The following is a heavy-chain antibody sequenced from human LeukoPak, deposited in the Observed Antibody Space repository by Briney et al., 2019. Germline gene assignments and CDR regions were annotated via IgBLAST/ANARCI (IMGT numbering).Heavy chain of an antibody. D-gene: IGHD3-10*01. Sequence: GGSLRLSCVVSGFTFRSYAMTWVRQAPGKGLEWVSAIGGSGANTYYADSVKGRFTISRDNSKNTLYLQMDSLRADDTAVYYCAKNGGDSYGTGHFDCWAREPWSPSPQ. CDR3: AKNGGDSYGTGHFDC. J-gene: IGHJ4*02. V-gene: IGHV3-23*01. CDR2: IGGSGANT. CDR1: GFTFRSYA.